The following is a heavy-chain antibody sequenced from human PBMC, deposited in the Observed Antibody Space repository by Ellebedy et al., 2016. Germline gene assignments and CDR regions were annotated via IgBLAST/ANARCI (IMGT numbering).Heavy chain of an antibody. Sequence: GRFTISRDNAKNSLYLQMNSLRADDTAVYYCARGGQWLVHWHLDLWGRGTLVTVSS. J-gene: IGHJ2*01. D-gene: IGHD6-19*01. CDR3: ARGGQWLVHWHLDL. V-gene: IGHV3-11*05.